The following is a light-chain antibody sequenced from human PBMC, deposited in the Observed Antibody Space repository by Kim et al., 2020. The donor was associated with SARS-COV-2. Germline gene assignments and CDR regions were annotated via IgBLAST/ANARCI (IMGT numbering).Light chain of an antibody. Sequence: SSELTQDPAVSVALGQTVRITCQGDSLRSYYATWYQQKPGQAPILVIYGKNNRPSGIPDRFSGSSSGNTASLTIPGTQAGDEADYYCNSRASNDNVAFGG. CDR1: SLRSYY. CDR2: GKN. V-gene: IGLV3-19*01. CDR3: NSRASNDNVA. J-gene: IGLJ2*01.